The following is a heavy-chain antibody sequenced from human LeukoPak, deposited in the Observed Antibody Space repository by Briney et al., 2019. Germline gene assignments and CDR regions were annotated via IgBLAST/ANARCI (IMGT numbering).Heavy chain of an antibody. D-gene: IGHD6-13*01. CDR3: ARVSPEYSSSWYYYYYYMDV. J-gene: IGHJ6*03. Sequence: PSETLSLTCTVSGGSISSYYWSWIRQPAGKGLEWIGRIYTSGSTNYNPSLKSRVTMSVDTSKNQFSLKLSSVTAADTAVYYCARVSPEYSSSWYYYYYYMDVWGKGTTVTISS. CDR1: GGSISSYY. CDR2: IYTSGST. V-gene: IGHV4-4*07.